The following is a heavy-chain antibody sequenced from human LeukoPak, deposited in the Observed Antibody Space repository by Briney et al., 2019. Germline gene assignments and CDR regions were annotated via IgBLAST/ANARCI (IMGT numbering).Heavy chain of an antibody. CDR2: ISSSGSTI. V-gene: IGHV3-11*01. Sequence: GGSLRLSCAASGFTFSDYYMSWIRQAPGKGLEWVSYISSSGSTIYYADSVKGRFTISRDNAKNSLYLQMNSLRAEDTAVYYCARGKGRGSYYYYGMDVWGQGTTVTVSS. CDR1: GFTFSDYY. J-gene: IGHJ6*02. CDR3: ARGKGRGSYYYYGMDV. D-gene: IGHD1-26*01.